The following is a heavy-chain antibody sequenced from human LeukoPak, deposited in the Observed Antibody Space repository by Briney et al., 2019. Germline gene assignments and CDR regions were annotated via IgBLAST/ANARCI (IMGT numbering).Heavy chain of an antibody. CDR2: INHSGST. D-gene: IGHD3-10*01. Sequence: SETLSLTCAVYGGSFSGFYWSWIRQPPGKGLEWIGEINHSGSTNYNPSLKSRVTKSVDTSKNQFSLKLSAVTAADTAVYYCASVRRGFGESSKYYSYYYMDVWGNGTTVTISS. CDR3: ASVRRGFGESSKYYSYYYMDV. V-gene: IGHV4-34*01. J-gene: IGHJ6*03. CDR1: GGSFSGFY.